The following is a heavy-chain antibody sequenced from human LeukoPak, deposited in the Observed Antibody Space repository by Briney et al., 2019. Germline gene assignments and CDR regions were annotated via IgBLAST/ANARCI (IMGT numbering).Heavy chain of an antibody. D-gene: IGHD2-15*01. J-gene: IGHJ4*02. CDR1: GFTFSSYG. CDR2: ISYDGSNK. CDR3: AKSRIVAALDY. V-gene: IGHV3-30*18. Sequence: GGSLRLSCAASGFTFSSYGMHWVRQAPGKGLEWVAVISYDGSNKYYADSEKGRFTISRDNSKNTLYLQMNSLRAEDTAVYYCAKSRIVAALDYWAQGTLVTVSS.